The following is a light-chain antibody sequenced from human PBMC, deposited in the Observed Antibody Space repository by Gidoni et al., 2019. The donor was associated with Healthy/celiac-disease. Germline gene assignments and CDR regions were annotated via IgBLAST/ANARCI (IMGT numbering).Light chain of an antibody. CDR3: QHRG. CDR2: GAS. J-gene: IGKJ2*03. V-gene: IGKV3-20*01. Sequence: EIVLTQSPGTLSLSPGERATLSCRASQSVSSSYLAWYQQKPGQAPRLLIYGASSRATGIPDRFSGSGSGTDFTLTISRLEPEDFAVYYFQHRGFGQGTKLEIK. CDR1: QSVSSSY.